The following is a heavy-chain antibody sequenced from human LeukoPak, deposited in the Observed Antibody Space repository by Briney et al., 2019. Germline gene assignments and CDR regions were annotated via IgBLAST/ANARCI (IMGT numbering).Heavy chain of an antibody. CDR2: INQDGTEK. D-gene: IGHD1-7*01. Sequence: GGSLRLSCAASGFTFSSYWMSWVRQAPGEGLEWVAKINQDGTEKAYVDSVRGRFTISRDNAKNSLFLQMNSLRAEDTAVYYCARLRGTGTAWFDPWGQGTLVTVSS. CDR3: ARLRGTGTAWFDP. J-gene: IGHJ5*02. V-gene: IGHV3-7*03. CDR1: GFTFSSYW.